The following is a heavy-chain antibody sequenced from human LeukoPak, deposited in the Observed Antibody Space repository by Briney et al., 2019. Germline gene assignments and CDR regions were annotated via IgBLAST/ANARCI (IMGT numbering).Heavy chain of an antibody. CDR3: GKTTVGYSSGQKPAWPVDY. V-gene: IGHV3-23*01. Sequence: GGSLRLSCEASGFNFGSHAMYWLRQAPGKGLEWVAGIFGSGGSPHYADPVKGRFTISRDNSRNTVYLQINSLRAEDTAVYYCGKTTVGYSSGQKPAWPVDYWGQGTLVTVSS. J-gene: IGHJ4*02. CDR1: GFNFGSHA. CDR2: IFGSGGSP. D-gene: IGHD5-18*01.